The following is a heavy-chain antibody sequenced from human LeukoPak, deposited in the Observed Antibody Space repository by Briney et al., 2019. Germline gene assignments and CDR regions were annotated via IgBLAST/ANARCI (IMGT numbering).Heavy chain of an antibody. Sequence: GGSLRLSCEASGFTSSSYWMSWVRQAPGKGLEWVANIKQSGTETFLMDAVKGRFTVSRDNGKNTLYLQMNSLTIEDSAMYYCARKGDGRVDYWGQGTPVTVSS. D-gene: IGHD1-26*01. V-gene: IGHV3-7*01. CDR3: ARKGDGRVDY. J-gene: IGHJ4*02. CDR1: GFTSSSYW. CDR2: IKQSGTET.